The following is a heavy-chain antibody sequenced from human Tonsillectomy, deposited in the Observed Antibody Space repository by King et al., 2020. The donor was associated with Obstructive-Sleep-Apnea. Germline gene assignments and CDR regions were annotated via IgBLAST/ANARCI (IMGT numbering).Heavy chain of an antibody. J-gene: IGHJ4*02. D-gene: IGHD3-10*01. CDR1: GYDFGIYG. CDR3: ARDLLLWVGDRSRFDS. CDR2: ISPHNGNT. V-gene: IGHV1-18*01. Sequence: QLVQSGAEVQKPGPSVKVSCKASGYDFGIYGISWVRQAPGHGLEWMGWISPHNGNTNYAQKLQDRVTMTRDTYKTTAYMELRGLGSDDTAVYYCARDLLLWVGDRSRFDSWGQETLVIVSA.